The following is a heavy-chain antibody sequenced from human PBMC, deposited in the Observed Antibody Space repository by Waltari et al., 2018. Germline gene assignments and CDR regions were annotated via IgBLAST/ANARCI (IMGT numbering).Heavy chain of an antibody. J-gene: IGHJ4*02. D-gene: IGHD2-15*01. CDR1: GDSMSSMAC. CDR3: ARDRGRGLYLDS. CDR2: VHRRGRP. V-gene: IGHV4-4*02. Sequence: QLQESGPGLVEPSGTLSFTCDVSGDSMSSMACWSWVRQPPGQGLEWIGQVHRRGRPNYNPSFASRVSMSLDPSKNQFTMKVISATVADTAVYYCARDRGRGLYLDSWGPGTLVTVSP.